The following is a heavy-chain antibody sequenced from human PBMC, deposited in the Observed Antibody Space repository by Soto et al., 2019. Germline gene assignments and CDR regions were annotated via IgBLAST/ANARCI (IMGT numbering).Heavy chain of an antibody. CDR2: INAGNGNT. V-gene: IGHV1-3*01. J-gene: IGHJ6*03. CDR1: GYTFTSYA. CDR3: ARGVVPAAYYYYYYYMDV. Sequence: ASVKVSCKASGYTFTSYAMHWVRQAPGQRLEWMGWINAGNGNTKYSQKFQGRVTMTRNTSISTAYMELSSLRSEDTAVYYCARGVVPAAYYYYYYYMDVWGKGTTVTVSS. D-gene: IGHD2-2*01.